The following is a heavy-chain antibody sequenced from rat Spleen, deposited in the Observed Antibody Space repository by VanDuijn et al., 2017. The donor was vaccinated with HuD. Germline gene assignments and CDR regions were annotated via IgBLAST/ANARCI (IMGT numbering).Heavy chain of an antibody. J-gene: IGHJ2*01. V-gene: IGHV3-3*01. CDR3: ARAYYDGTYYDH. CDR2: INSAGSS. D-gene: IGHD1-12*02. CDR1: VYSITSSYR. Sequence: EVQLQESGPGLVKPSQSLSLTCSVTVYSITSSYRWSWIRKFPGNKLEWMGYINSAGSSNYNPSLKSRISVTRDTSKNQFFLQVNSVTTEDTATYYCARAYYDGTYYDHWGQGVMVTVSS.